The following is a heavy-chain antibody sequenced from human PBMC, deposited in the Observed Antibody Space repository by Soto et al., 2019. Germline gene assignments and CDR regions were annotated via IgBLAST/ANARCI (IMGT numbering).Heavy chain of an antibody. V-gene: IGHV3-30-3*01. CDR1: GFTFSSYA. J-gene: IGHJ4*02. CDR3: ARDGGDSTTPLPPLGY. Sequence: ESVGGVVQPGRSLRLSCAASGFTFSSYAMHWVRQAPGKGLEWVAVISYDGSNKYYADSVKGRFTISRDNSKNTLYLQMNSLRAEDTAVYYCARDGGDSTTPLPPLGYWGQGTLVTVSS. CDR2: ISYDGSNK. D-gene: IGHD2-21*02.